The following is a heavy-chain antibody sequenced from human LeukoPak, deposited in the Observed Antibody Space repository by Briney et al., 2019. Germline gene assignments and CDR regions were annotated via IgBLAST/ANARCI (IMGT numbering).Heavy chain of an antibody. CDR2: IYYSGSP. CDR1: GGSISSYY. Sequence: PSETLSLTCTVSGGSISSYYWSRIRQPPGKGLEWVGYIYYSGSPNYNPSLKSQVTIPLDTSKNQFSLKLRSVTAADTAVYYCASSGWYGRNNWFDPWGQGTLVPVSS. CDR3: ASSGWYGRNNWFDP. D-gene: IGHD6-19*01. J-gene: IGHJ5*02. V-gene: IGHV4-59*01.